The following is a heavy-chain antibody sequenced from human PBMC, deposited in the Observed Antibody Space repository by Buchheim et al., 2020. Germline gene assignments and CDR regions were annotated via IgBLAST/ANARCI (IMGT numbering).Heavy chain of an antibody. V-gene: IGHV3-33*01. J-gene: IGHJ4*02. CDR3: ARDYYDSSGYLHFDY. CDR1: GFTFSSYG. CDR2: IWYDGSNK. Sequence: QVQLVESGGGVVQPGRSLRLSCAASGFTFSSYGMHWVRQAPRKGLEWVAVIWYDGSNKYYADSVKGRFPISRDHSKNTLYLQMDSLRAEDTAVYYCARDYYDSSGYLHFDYWGQGTL. D-gene: IGHD3-22*01.